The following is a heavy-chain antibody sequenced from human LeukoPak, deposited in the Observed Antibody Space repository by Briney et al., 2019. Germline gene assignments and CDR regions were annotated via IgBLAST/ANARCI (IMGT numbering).Heavy chain of an antibody. Sequence: GGSLRLSCAASGFTFSTYGMTWVRQAPGRGLEWVSAISGSAARTFYADSVKGRFTISRDNSKNTLSLQMNSLRAEDTAVYFCAKHAGGHDLDALDIWGQGTMVTVSS. J-gene: IGHJ3*02. D-gene: IGHD2-2*01. CDR3: AKHAGGHDLDALDI. CDR1: GFTFSTYG. CDR2: ISGSAART. V-gene: IGHV3-23*01.